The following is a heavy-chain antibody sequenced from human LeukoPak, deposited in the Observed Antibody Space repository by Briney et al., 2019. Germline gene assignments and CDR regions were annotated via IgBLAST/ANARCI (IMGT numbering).Heavy chain of an antibody. CDR2: ISAYNGNT. CDR3: ARDRWRGSSAFDY. J-gene: IGHJ4*02. Sequence: ASVKVSCKASGGTFSSYAISWVRQAPGQGLEWMGWISAYNGNTSYAQKLQGRVTMTTDTSTSTAYMELRSLRSDDTAVYYCARDRWRGSSAFDYWGQGTLVTVSS. CDR1: GGTFSSYA. D-gene: IGHD6-13*01. V-gene: IGHV1-18*01.